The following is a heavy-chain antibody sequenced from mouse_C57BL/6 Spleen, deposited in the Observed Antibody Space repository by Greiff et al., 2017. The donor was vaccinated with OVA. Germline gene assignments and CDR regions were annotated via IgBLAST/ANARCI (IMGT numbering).Heavy chain of an antibody. Sequence: DVQLVESGGGLVQPKGSLKLSCAASGFSFNTYAMNWVRQAPGKGLEWVARIRSKSNNYATYYADSVKDRFTISRDDSESMLYLQMNNLKTEDTAMYYCVREPPRYWYFDVWGTGTTVTVSS. CDR1: GFSFNTYA. J-gene: IGHJ1*03. CDR3: VREPPRYWYFDV. CDR2: IRSKSNNYAT. V-gene: IGHV10-1*01.